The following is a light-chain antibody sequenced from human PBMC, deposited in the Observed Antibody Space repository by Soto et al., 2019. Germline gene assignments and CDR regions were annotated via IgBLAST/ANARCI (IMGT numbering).Light chain of an antibody. V-gene: IGLV2-14*01. CDR2: EVS. Sequence: QSALTQPASVSGSPGQSITISCTGTSSDVGGYNYVSWYQQHPGKAPKLMIYEVSNRPSGVSNRFSGSKSGNTASLTISGLQAEDEADYYCSSYTSSSTPWVFGGGTTLTGL. CDR3: SSYTSSSTPWV. CDR1: SSDVGGYNY. J-gene: IGLJ3*02.